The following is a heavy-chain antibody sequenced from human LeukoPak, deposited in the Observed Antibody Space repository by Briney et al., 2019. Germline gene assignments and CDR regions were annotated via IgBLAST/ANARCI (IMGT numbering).Heavy chain of an antibody. Sequence: ASVKVSCKASGYTFTSYGISWVRQAPGQGLEWMGWISAYNGNTNYAQKLQGRVTMTTDTSTSTDYMELRSLRSDDTAVYYCARGHDILTGYYTAGDFDYWGQGTLVTVFS. D-gene: IGHD3-9*01. V-gene: IGHV1-18*01. CDR1: GYTFTSYG. J-gene: IGHJ4*02. CDR2: ISAYNGNT. CDR3: ARGHDILTGYYTAGDFDY.